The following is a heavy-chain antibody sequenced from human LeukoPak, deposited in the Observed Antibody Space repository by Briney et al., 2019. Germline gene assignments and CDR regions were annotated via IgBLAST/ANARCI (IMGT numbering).Heavy chain of an antibody. CDR1: GGSISYYY. D-gene: IGHD2-15*01. CDR3: ARHESGWRGAFDI. J-gene: IGHJ3*02. CDR2: IYYSGNT. Sequence: PSETLSLTCSVSGGSISYYYWTWIRQPPGKGLEWIGYIYYSGNTDSNPSLKSRVTISVDTSKNQFSLKLSSVTAADTAVYYCARHESGWRGAFDIGGQGTMVTVSS. V-gene: IGHV4-59*08.